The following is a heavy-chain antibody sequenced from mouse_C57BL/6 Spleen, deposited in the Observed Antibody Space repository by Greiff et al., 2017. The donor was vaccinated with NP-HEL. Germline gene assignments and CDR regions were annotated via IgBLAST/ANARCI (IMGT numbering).Heavy chain of an antibody. Sequence: QVQLQQSGAELVKPGASVKISCKASGYAFSSYWMNWVKQRPGKGLEWIGQIYPGDGDTNYNGKFKGKATLTADKSSSTAYMQLSSLTSEDSAVYCCTVVATDWYFDVWGTGTTVTVSS. CDR3: TVVATDWYFDV. V-gene: IGHV1-80*01. CDR2: IYPGDGDT. D-gene: IGHD1-1*01. J-gene: IGHJ1*03. CDR1: GYAFSSYW.